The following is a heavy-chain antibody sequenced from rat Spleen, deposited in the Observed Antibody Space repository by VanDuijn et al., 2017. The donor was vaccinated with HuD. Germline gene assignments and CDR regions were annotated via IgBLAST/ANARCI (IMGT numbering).Heavy chain of an antibody. CDR2: IKYEDFTP. D-gene: IGHD1-1*01. V-gene: IGHV5-22*01. Sequence: EVQLVESGGGLVQPGRSLKVSCASSGFTFSDYNMAWVRQAPTKGLEWVASIKYEDFTPYYGESVMGRFTVSRDNAKTTLYLQMNTLRSEDTATYYCTRENYYSADYWGQGTLVTVSS. J-gene: IGHJ3*01. CDR1: GFTFSDYN. CDR3: TRENYYSADY.